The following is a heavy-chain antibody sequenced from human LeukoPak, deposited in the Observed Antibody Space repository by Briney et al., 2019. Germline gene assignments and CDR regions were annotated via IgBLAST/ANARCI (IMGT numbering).Heavy chain of an antibody. D-gene: IGHD3/OR15-3a*01. V-gene: IGHV4-59*01. CDR1: GGSISSYY. CDR2: IYYSGST. CDR3: ARSHSVWTSFDY. Sequence: PSETLSLTCTVSGGSISSYYWSWIRQPPGKGLEWIGYIYYSGSTNYNPSLKSRVTISVDTSKNQFSLKLSSVTAADTAVYYCARSHSVWTSFDYWGQGTLITVSS. J-gene: IGHJ4*02.